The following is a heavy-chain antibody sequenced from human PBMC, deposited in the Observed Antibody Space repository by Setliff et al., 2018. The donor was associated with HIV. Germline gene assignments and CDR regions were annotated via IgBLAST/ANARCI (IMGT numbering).Heavy chain of an antibody. CDR1: GYIFSTYG. CDR3: AKTTPQPHYYYYVDV. CDR2: IGASNGNT. D-gene: IGHD4-17*01. V-gene: IGHV1-18*01. Sequence: ASVKVSCKASGYIFSTYGISWVRQAPGQGLEWMGWIGASNGNTHYAQKVQGRVTPTTDTSTNTAYMELRSLRPDDAAVYYCAKTTPQPHYYYYVDVWGKGTTVTVSS. J-gene: IGHJ6*03.